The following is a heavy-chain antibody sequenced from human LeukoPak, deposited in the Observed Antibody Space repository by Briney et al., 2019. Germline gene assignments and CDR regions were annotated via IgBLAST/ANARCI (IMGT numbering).Heavy chain of an antibody. J-gene: IGHJ4*02. CDR3: ARALLDVAEDY. V-gene: IGHV4-34*01. Sequence: PSETLSLTCAVYGGPFSGYYWSWLRQPPGKGLEWIGEINHSGSTNYNPSLKSRVTISVDTSKNQFSLKLSSVTAADTAVYYCARALLDVAEDYWGQGTLVTVSS. CDR1: GGPFSGYY. D-gene: IGHD6-19*01. CDR2: INHSGST.